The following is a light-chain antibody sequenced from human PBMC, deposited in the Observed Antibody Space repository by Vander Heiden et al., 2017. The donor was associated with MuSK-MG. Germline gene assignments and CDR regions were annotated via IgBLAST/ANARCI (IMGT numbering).Light chain of an antibody. Sequence: QSALTQPAYVSGARGQSITISCTGTSSDVGGYKYVPWYQQHPVKAPKLMIYDVSNLPSGFSNRFSGSKSGNTSSLTISGLQAEDEADYYCSSYTSSSTYVFGTGTKVTVL. J-gene: IGLJ1*01. CDR1: SSDVGGYKY. CDR2: DVS. CDR3: SSYTSSSTYV. V-gene: IGLV2-14*03.